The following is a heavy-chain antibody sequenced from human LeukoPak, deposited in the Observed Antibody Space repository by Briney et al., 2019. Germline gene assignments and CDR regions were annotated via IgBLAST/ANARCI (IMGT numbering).Heavy chain of an antibody. D-gene: IGHD3-10*01. CDR2: IYYSGST. CDR3: ARHLGDYGSGSFPRGYFDC. CDR1: GGSISSYY. J-gene: IGHJ4*02. V-gene: IGHV4-59*08. Sequence: PSETLSLTCTVSGGSISSYYWSWIRQPPGKGLEWIGYIYYSGSTNYNPSLKSRVTISVDTSKNQFSLKLSSVTAADTAVYYCARHLGDYGSGSFPRGYFDCWGQGTLVTVSS.